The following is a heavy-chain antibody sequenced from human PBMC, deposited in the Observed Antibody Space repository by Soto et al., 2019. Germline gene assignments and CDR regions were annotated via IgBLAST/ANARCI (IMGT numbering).Heavy chain of an antibody. CDR1: DDSISSYY. CDR2: IYYSGSS. D-gene: IGHD1-26*01. J-gene: IGHJ3*01. V-gene: IGHV4-59*01. Sequence: SETLSLTCTVSDDSISSYYWSWIRQPPGKGLEWIGYIYYSGSSTYNPSLKSRVTMSLDMSKNQFSLNLYSVTAADTAVYYCARPYSGAYWAAFDVWGQGTMVTVSS. CDR3: ARPYSGAYWAAFDV.